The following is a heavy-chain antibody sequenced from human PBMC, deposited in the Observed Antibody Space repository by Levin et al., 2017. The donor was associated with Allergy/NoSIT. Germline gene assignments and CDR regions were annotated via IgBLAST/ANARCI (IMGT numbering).Heavy chain of an antibody. CDR3: ARTGGHMVWGVFNWFDP. D-gene: IGHD3-10*01. Sequence: SETLSLTCTVSGGSISTNNYYWGWIRQPPGKGLEWIGSIYYGVTTYYNPSFQNRVTISGDTSKSQFSLKLSSVTATDTATYYCARTGGHMVWGVFNWFDPWGQGSLVTVSS. CDR1: GGSISTNNYY. J-gene: IGHJ5*02. V-gene: IGHV4-39*01. CDR2: IYYGVTT.